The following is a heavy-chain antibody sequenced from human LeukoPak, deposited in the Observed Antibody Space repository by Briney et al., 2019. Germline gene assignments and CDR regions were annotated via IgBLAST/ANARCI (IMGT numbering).Heavy chain of an antibody. J-gene: IGHJ4*02. CDR1: GYTFTSYY. D-gene: IGHD5-24*01. CDR3: ATGGTIRHEERWLQYYALDY. Sequence: GASVKVSCKASGYTFTSYYMHWVRQAPGQGLEWMGIINPSGGSTSYAQKFQGRVTMTEDTSTDTAYMELSSLRSEDTAVYYCATGGTIRHEERWLQYYALDYWGQGTLVTVSS. CDR2: INPSGGST. V-gene: IGHV1-46*01.